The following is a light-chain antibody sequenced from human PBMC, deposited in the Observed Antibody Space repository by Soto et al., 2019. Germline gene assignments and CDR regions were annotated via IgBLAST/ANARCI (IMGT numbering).Light chain of an antibody. CDR2: DAS. J-gene: IGKJ3*01. CDR1: QNVRTY. CDR3: QQRSQPFT. Sequence: EIVLTQSPATLSLSPGERATLSCRASQNVRTYLAWYQQKPGQAPRLLIYDASNRATGIPARFTGSGSGTDFTLTISSQEPEDFAVYYCQQRSQPFTFGPGTKVDVK. V-gene: IGKV3-11*01.